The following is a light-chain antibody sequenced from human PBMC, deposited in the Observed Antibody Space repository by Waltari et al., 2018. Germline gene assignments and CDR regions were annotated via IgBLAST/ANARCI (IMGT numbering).Light chain of an antibody. V-gene: IGKV1-9*01. CDR2: VAS. Sequence: DIYLTQSPSFLSASVGDRVTITCRASQDIPSYLAWYQLRPGQAPRLIIYVASKLQSGVPSRFSGSGNGTDLSLTISGLQPGDFATYYCQHRNRYARNFGGGTKVEIK. CDR3: QHRNRYARN. CDR1: QDIPSY. J-gene: IGKJ4*01.